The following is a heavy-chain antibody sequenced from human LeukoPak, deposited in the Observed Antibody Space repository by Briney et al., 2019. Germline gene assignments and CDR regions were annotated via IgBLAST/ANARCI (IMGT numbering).Heavy chain of an antibody. V-gene: IGHV1-18*01. J-gene: IGHJ5*02. D-gene: IGHD3-10*01. CDR2: ISAYNGNT. Sequence: ASVKVSCKASGYTFTSYGISWVRQAPGQGLEWMGWISAYNGNTNYAQKLQGRVTMTTDTSTSTDYMELSSLRSEDTAVYYCARGGTAGWKLLLSCFDPWGQGTLVTVSS. CDR1: GYTFTSYG. CDR3: ARGGTAGWKLLLSCFDP.